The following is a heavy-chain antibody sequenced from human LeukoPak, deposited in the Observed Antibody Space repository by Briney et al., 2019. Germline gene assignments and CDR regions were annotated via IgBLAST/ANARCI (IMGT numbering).Heavy chain of an antibody. CDR1: GFTFSSYA. V-gene: IGHV3-30-3*01. CDR3: ARVADTAVAPPDY. CDR2: ISYDGSSK. J-gene: IGHJ4*02. Sequence: AGGSLRLSCAASGFTFSSYAMHWVRQAPGKGLEWVAVISYDGSSKYYADSVKGRFTISRDNSKNTLYLQMNSLRAEDTAVYYCARVADTAVAPPDYWGQGTLVTVSS. D-gene: IGHD5-18*01.